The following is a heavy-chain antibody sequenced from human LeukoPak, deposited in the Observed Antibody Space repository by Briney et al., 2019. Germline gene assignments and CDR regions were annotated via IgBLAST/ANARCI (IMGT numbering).Heavy chain of an antibody. V-gene: IGHV1-18*01. D-gene: IGHD2-2*01. CDR3: AREARYCSSTSCFDY. CDR2: ISAYNGNT. Sequence: ASVKVSCKASGYTFTSYGISWVRQAPGQGLEWMGWISAYNGNTNYAQKLQGRVTMTEDTSTDTAYMELSSLRSEDTAVYYCAREARYCSSTSCFDYWGQGTLVTVSS. J-gene: IGHJ4*02. CDR1: GYTFTSYG.